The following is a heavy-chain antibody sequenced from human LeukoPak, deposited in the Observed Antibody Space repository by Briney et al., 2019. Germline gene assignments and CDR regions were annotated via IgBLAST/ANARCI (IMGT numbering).Heavy chain of an antibody. Sequence: GGSLRLSCAASGFTFSSYWMTWVRQAPGKGLEWVANIKQDGSEKYYVDSVKGRFTISRDNAKNSLYLQMNSLRAEDTAVYYCARDGDTAMVTGGFDYWGQGTLVTVSS. CDR2: IKQDGSEK. V-gene: IGHV3-7*01. CDR1: GFTFSSYW. J-gene: IGHJ4*02. D-gene: IGHD5-18*01. CDR3: ARDGDTAMVTGGFDY.